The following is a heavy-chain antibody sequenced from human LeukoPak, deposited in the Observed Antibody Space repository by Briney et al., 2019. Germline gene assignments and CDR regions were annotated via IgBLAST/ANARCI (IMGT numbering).Heavy chain of an antibody. Sequence: PGGSLRLSCAASGFTFSSYAMSWVRQAPGKGLEWVSAISGSGGSTYYADSVKGRFTISRDNSKNTLYLQMNSPRAEDTAVYYCARLGGSGELLSWGQGTLVTVSS. V-gene: IGHV3-23*01. CDR3: ARLGGSGELLS. J-gene: IGHJ5*02. CDR1: GFTFSSYA. D-gene: IGHD1-26*01. CDR2: ISGSGGST.